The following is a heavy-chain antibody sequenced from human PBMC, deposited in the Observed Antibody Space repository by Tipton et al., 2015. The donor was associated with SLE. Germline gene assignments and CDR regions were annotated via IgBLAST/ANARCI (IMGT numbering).Heavy chain of an antibody. Sequence: SLRLSCAASGFTFSDYYMSWIRQAPGKGLEWVSYISSSGSTIYYADSVKGRFTLSRDNAKNSLYLQMNSLRAEDTAVYYCARDRWGYYYMDVWGKGTTVTVSS. D-gene: IGHD3-16*01. CDR1: GFTFSDYY. V-gene: IGHV3-11*04. CDR2: ISSSGSTI. J-gene: IGHJ6*03. CDR3: ARDRWGYYYMDV.